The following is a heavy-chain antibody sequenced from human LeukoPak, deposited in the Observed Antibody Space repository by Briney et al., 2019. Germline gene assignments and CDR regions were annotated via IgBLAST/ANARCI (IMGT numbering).Heavy chain of an antibody. CDR2: IYYSGST. Sequence: SETLSLTCTVSGGSISSSSYYWGWIRQPPGKGLEWIGSIYYSGSTYYNPSLKSRVTISVDTSKNQFSLKLSSVTAADTAVYYCARHGGMTYYDYVWGSYRLDPFDYWGQGTLVTVSS. CDR3: ARHGGMTYYDYVWGSYRLDPFDY. D-gene: IGHD3-16*02. CDR1: GGSISSSSYY. J-gene: IGHJ4*02. V-gene: IGHV4-39*07.